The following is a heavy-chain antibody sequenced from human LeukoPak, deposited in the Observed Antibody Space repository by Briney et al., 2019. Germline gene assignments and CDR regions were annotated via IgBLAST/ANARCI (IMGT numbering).Heavy chain of an antibody. CDR2: IYYSGST. D-gene: IGHD6-13*01. CDR3: ARVGSSWYLGSTGFDY. J-gene: IGHJ4*02. CDR1: GGSISSGDYY. Sequence: SETLSLTCTVSGGSISSGDYYWSWIRQPPGKGLEWIGYIYYSGSTYYNPSLKSRVTISVDTSKNQFSLKLSSVTAADTAVYYCARVGSSWYLGSTGFDYWGQGTLVTVSS. V-gene: IGHV4-30-4*01.